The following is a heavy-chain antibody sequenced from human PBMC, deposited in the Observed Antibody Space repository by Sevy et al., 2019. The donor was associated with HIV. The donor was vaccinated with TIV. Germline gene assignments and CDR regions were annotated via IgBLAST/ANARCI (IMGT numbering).Heavy chain of an antibody. D-gene: IGHD4-4*01. Sequence: ASVKVSCKASGGTFSNYALSWVRQAPGQGLEWTGGIIPIFGTTNFAQTFQGRVTLTADESRSTAYMELSSLKSADTAVYYCARTPLLSIPGTTDVYFDNWGQGTLVTVSS. J-gene: IGHJ4*02. CDR1: GGTFSNYA. V-gene: IGHV1-69*13. CDR3: ARTPLLSIPGTTDVYFDN. CDR2: IIPIFGTT.